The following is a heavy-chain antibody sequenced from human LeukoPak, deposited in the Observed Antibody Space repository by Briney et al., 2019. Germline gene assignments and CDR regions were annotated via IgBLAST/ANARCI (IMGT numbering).Heavy chain of an antibody. CDR2: IYHSGST. CDR1: GGSISSGGYS. V-gene: IGHV4-30-2*01. CDR3: ARQKCTSASCLTKNAFDV. Sequence: SETLSLTCAVSGGSISSGGYSWSWIRQPPGKGLEWIGYIYHSGSTYYNPSLKSRVTISVDTSKNQFSLDLSSVTAADSAVYYCARQKCTSASCLTKNAFDVWGQGTMVTVSS. J-gene: IGHJ3*01. D-gene: IGHD2-2*01.